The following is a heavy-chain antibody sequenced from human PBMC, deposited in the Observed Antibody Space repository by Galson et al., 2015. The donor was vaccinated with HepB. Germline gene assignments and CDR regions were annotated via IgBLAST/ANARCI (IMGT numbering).Heavy chain of an antibody. CDR2: ISANGRST. V-gene: IGHV3-23*01. Sequence: SLRLSCAASGFTFSSSAVNWVRQAPGKGLEWVSSISANGRSTYYADSVKGRFTISRDNSKNTLYLQMNSLGAEDTAVYYCAKLLCDGGICASGDWGQGTLVTVPS. CDR3: AKLLCDGGICASGD. D-gene: IGHD2-15*01. CDR1: GFTFSSSA. J-gene: IGHJ4*02.